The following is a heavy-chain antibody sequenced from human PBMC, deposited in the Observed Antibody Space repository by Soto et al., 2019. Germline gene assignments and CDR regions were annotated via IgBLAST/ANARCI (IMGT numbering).Heavy chain of an antibody. CDR1: GFTFSDYY. CDR2: ISSSGSTI. CDR3: ARETLMGQYYYGLGSYYIDY. J-gene: IGHJ4*02. Sequence: GGSLRLSCAASGFTFSDYYMSWIRQAPGKGLEWVSYISSSGSTIYYADSVKGRFTISRDNAKNSLYLQMNSLRAEETAVYYCARETLMGQYYYGLGSYYIDYWGQGTLVTVSS. D-gene: IGHD3-10*01. V-gene: IGHV3-11*01.